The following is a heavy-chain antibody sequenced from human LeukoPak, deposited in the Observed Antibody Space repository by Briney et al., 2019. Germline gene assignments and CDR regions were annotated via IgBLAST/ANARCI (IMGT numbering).Heavy chain of an antibody. V-gene: IGHV1-2*02. CDR1: GYTFTGYY. D-gene: IGHD5-18*01. CDR2: INPNSGGT. CDR3: ARVWGRGYSYGPRY. J-gene: IGHJ4*02. Sequence: ASVKVSCKASGYTFTGYYMHWVRQAPGQGLEWMGWINPNSGGTNYAQKFQGRVTMTRDTSISTAYMELSRLRSDDTGVYYCARVWGRGYSYGPRYWGQGTLVTVSS.